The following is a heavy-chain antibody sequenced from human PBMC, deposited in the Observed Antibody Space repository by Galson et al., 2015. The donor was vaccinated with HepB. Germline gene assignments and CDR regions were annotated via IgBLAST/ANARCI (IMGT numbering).Heavy chain of an antibody. J-gene: IGHJ4*02. Sequence: SVKVSCKASGYTFTSYGISWVRQAPGQGLEWMGWISAYNGNTNYAQKLQGRVTMTTDTSTSTAYMELRSLRSDDTAVYYCARGYCSSTSCYTVDYWGQGTLVTVSS. CDR1: GYTFTSYG. CDR2: ISAYNGNT. V-gene: IGHV1-18*04. D-gene: IGHD2-2*02. CDR3: ARGYCSSTSCYTVDY.